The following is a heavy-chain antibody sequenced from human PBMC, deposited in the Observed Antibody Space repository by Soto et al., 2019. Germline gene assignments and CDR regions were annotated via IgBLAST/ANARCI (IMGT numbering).Heavy chain of an antibody. J-gene: IGHJ5*02. CDR2: INSDGSST. D-gene: IGHD3-3*01. V-gene: IGHV3-74*01. Sequence: GGSLRLSCAASGFTFSSYWMHWVRQAPGKGLVWVSRINSDGSSTSYADSVKGRFTISRDNSKNTLYLQMNSLRAEDTAVYYCAKAAYDFGSGSEERWFDPWGQGTLVTVSS. CDR1: GFTFSSYW. CDR3: AKAAYDFGSGSEERWFDP.